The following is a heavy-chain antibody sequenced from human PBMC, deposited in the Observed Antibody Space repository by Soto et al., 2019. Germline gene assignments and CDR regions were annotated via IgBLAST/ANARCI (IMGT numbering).Heavy chain of an antibody. D-gene: IGHD3-3*01. Sequence: SVKVSCKASGGTFSSYAISWVRQAPGQGLEWMGGTFPMFGKANYAQKFQGRVTISADKSTSTAYMEMSMLRSDDTAVYYCARGGGTILAPLPWGQGTLVTVSS. CDR3: ARGGGTILAPLP. V-gene: IGHV1-69*06. J-gene: IGHJ5*02. CDR2: TFPMFGKA. CDR1: GGTFSSYA.